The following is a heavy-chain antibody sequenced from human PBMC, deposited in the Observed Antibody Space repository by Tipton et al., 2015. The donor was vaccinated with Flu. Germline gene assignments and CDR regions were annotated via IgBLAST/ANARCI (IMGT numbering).Heavy chain of an antibody. CDR2: IYPSGST. Sequence: LRLSCTVSGGPISNYYWSWIRQPAGKGLEWIGRIYPSGSTDYNPSLKSRVTMSVDTSKDHFSLKLTSVTAADTAVYYCARDRWTHCSGGSCHPFDYWGQGTLVTVSS. D-gene: IGHD2-15*01. CDR1: GGPISNYY. J-gene: IGHJ4*02. V-gene: IGHV4-4*07. CDR3: ARDRWTHCSGGSCHPFDY.